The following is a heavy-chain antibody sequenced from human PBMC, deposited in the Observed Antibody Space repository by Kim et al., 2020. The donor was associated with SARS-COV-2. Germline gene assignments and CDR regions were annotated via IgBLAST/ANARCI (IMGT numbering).Heavy chain of an antibody. Sequence: GGSLRLSCAASGFTFDDYAMHWVRQAPGKGLEWVSGISWNSGSIGYADSVKGRFTISRDNAKNSLYLQMNSLRAEDTALYYCAKDKYYYDSSGYSAFDIWGQGTMVTVSS. D-gene: IGHD3-22*01. V-gene: IGHV3-9*01. J-gene: IGHJ3*02. CDR2: ISWNSGSI. CDR3: AKDKYYYDSSGYSAFDI. CDR1: GFTFDDYA.